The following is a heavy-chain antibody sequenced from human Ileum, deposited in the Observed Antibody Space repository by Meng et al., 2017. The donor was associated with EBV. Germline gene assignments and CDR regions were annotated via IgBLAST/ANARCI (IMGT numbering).Heavy chain of an antibody. CDR2: MKPIGSA. CDR3: AMSRCHYDFWSVSDLYNWFDP. V-gene: IGHV4-34*01. Sequence: VAVLLTASDPVHPACALHVWAFSGSYCIWFCQPQGKGLAWIREMKPIGSANNNPSLKSRVTMSVDTAKKQCSLKLISVSAADTAVYYCAMSRCHYDFWSVSDLYNWFDPWGQGTLVTVSS. CDR1: VWAFSGSY. D-gene: IGHD3-3*01. J-gene: IGHJ5*02.